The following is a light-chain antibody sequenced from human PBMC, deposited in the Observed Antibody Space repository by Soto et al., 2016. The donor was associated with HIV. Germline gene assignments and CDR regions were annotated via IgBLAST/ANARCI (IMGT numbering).Light chain of an antibody. CDR3: QQYNSYPWT. CDR2: KAS. Sequence: DIQMTQSPSTLSASVGDRVTITCRASQSISTWLAWFQQKPGKAPKLLIYKASNLQSGVPSRFSGSGSGTEFNLTVSSLQPDDFATYYCQQYNSYPWTFGQGTRVEI. CDR1: QSISTW. V-gene: IGKV1-5*03. J-gene: IGKJ1*01.